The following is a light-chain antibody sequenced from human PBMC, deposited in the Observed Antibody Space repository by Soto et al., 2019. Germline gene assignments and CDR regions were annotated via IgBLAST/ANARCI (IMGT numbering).Light chain of an antibody. V-gene: IGKV1-39*01. CDR1: QGISNY. Sequence: DIQMTQSPCSLAASVGDRVTIPCRASQGISNYLAWYQQKPGKVPKLLIYAASSLQSGVPSRFSGSGSGTDFTLTISSLQPEDFATYYCQQSYSTPSITFGQGTRLEIK. CDR2: AAS. CDR3: QQSYSTPSIT. J-gene: IGKJ5*01.